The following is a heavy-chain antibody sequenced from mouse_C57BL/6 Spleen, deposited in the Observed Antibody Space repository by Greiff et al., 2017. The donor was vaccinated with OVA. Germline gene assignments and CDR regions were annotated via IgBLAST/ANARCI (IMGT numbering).Heavy chain of an antibody. Sequence: EVQVVESGGGLVKPGGSLKLSCAASGFTFSSYAMSWVRQTPEKRLEWVATISDGGSYTYYPDNVKGRFTISRDNAKNNLYLQMSHLKSEDTAMYDCARVRYYGSISPFDYWGQGTTLTVSS. CDR3: ARVRYYGSISPFDY. J-gene: IGHJ2*01. CDR1: GFTFSSYA. CDR2: ISDGGSYT. V-gene: IGHV5-4*01. D-gene: IGHD1-1*01.